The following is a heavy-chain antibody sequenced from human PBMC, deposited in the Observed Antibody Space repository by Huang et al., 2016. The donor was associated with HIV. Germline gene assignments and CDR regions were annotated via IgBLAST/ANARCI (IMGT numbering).Heavy chain of an antibody. CDR1: GGSFSGHY. J-gene: IGHJ3*02. V-gene: IGHV4-34*02. CDR2: IRDSGST. D-gene: IGHD3-22*01. CDR3: ARMFKYDSGGYWGNNAFDI. Sequence: QVQLQQWGAELLKPSETLSLTCAVSGGSFSGHYWTWIRQPPGRGLEWIGEIRDSGSTTYNPSLKSRFTISGDTSQSQFSLKLNSVTAADTAIYYCARMFKYDSGGYWGNNAFDIWGQGTMVTVSS.